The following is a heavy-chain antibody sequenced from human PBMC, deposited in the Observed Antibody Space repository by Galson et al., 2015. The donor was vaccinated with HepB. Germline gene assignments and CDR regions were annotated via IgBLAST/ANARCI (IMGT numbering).Heavy chain of an antibody. Sequence: QSGAEVKKPGESLKISCKASGYSFSTYWIAWLRQMPGKGLEWMGIIYPDDSETTYSPSFRGQVTISADKSISTAYLQWSSLKASDTAIYYCARRYSFVSPFDYWGQGTLVSVSS. V-gene: IGHV5-51*01. J-gene: IGHJ4*02. CDR2: IYPDDSET. CDR3: ARRYSFVSPFDY. D-gene: IGHD5-18*01. CDR1: GYSFSTYW.